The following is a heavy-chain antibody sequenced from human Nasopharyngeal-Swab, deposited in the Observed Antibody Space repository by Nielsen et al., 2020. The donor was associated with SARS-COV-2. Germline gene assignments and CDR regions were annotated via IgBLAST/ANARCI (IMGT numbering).Heavy chain of an antibody. J-gene: IGHJ4*02. CDR2: IYYSGST. D-gene: IGHD6-19*01. Sequence: RQAPGNGLEWIGYIYYSGSTNYSPSLKSRVTISVDTSKNQFSLKLSSVTAADTAVYYCAGAVAGTGWDYWGQGTLVTVSS. CDR3: AGAVAGTGWDY. V-gene: IGHV4-59*01.